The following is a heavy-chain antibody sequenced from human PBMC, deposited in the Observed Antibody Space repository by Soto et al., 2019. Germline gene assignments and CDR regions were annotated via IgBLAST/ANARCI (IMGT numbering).Heavy chain of an antibody. CDR3: ARVPVANCSGGSCYLDAFDI. CDR1: GGSISSSNW. CDR2: IYHSGST. D-gene: IGHD2-15*01. J-gene: IGHJ3*02. V-gene: IGHV4-4*02. Sequence: QVQLQESGPGLVKPSGTLSLTCAVSGGSISSSNWWSWVRQPPGKGLEWIGEIYHSGSTNYNPSLKSRVTLQVAKAKNPFSLKLSSVTAADTAVYYCARVPVANCSGGSCYLDAFDIWGQGTMVTVSS.